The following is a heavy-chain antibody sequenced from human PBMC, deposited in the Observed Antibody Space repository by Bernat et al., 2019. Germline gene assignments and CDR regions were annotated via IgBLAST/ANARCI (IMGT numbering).Heavy chain of an antibody. CDR1: GFTFSSYW. J-gene: IGHJ4*02. CDR2: IYSDGTV. CDR3: TRGNSGYGRFDY. D-gene: IGHD5-12*01. Sequence: EVQLVESGGALVQPGGSLRLSCAASGFTFSSYWMHWVRQAPGKGLVWVSRIYSDGTVSYADSVKVRFTISRDDAKNTLYLQMNSLRAEDTAVYYCTRGNSGYGRFDYWGQGTLVTVSS. V-gene: IGHV3-74*01.